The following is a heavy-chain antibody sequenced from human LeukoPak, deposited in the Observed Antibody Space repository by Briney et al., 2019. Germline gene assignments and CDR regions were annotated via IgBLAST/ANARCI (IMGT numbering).Heavy chain of an antibody. CDR3: ARDFAVTTAYYYGMDV. D-gene: IGHD4-17*01. Sequence: SETLSLTCTVSGGSISGYYWTWIRQPPGKGLEWIGYIYHSGSTDYNPSLKSRVTISADTSQNQVSLKLRSMTAADTAVYYCARDFAVTTAYYYGMDVWGQGTTVTISS. V-gene: IGHV4-59*01. CDR2: IYHSGST. CDR1: GGSISGYY. J-gene: IGHJ6*02.